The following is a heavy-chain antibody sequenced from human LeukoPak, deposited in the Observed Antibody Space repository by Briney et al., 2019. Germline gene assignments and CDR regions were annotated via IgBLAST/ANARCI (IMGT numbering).Heavy chain of an antibody. CDR3: AKFGYSYGYPGY. D-gene: IGHD5-18*01. Sequence: GGSLRLSCAASGFTFSSYGMHWVRQAPGKGLQWVAFIQYDGSNKYYADSVKGRFTISRDNSKNTLYLQMNSLRAEDTAVYYCAKFGYSYGYPGYWGQGTLVTVSS. CDR2: IQYDGSNK. J-gene: IGHJ4*02. CDR1: GFTFSSYG. V-gene: IGHV3-30*02.